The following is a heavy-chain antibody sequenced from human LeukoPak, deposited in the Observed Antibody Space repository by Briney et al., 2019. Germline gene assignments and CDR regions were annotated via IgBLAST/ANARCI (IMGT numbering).Heavy chain of an antibody. CDR1: GFTFSSYW. J-gene: IGHJ5*02. CDR2: IKQDGSEK. Sequence: GGSLRLSCAPPGFTFSSYWMSWVRQAPGKGLEWVANIKQDGSEKYYVDSVKGRFTISRDNAKNSLYLQMNSLRAEDTAVYYCARVSGYCSSTSCWGGWFDPWGQGTLVTVSS. CDR3: ARVSGYCSSTSCWGGWFDP. V-gene: IGHV3-7*01. D-gene: IGHD2-2*01.